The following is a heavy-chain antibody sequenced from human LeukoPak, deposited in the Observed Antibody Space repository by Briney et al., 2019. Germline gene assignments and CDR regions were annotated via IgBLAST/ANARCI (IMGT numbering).Heavy chain of an antibody. CDR1: GFTFSSYA. CDR2: ISGGGGGT. J-gene: IGHJ4*02. V-gene: IGHV3-23*01. CDR3: AKDLSTLVRGVITL. D-gene: IGHD3-10*01. Sequence: GGSLRLSCAASGFTFSSYAMSWVRQAPGKGLEWVSAISGGGGGTYYAESVKGRFTISRDNSKNTLYLQMNSLRAEDTAVYYCAKDLSTLVRGVITLWGQGALVTVSS.